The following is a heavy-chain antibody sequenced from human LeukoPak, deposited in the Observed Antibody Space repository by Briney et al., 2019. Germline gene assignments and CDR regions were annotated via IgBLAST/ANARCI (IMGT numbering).Heavy chain of an antibody. CDR1: GYTFTSYG. D-gene: IGHD6-13*01. V-gene: IGHV1-18*01. CDR2: ISAYNGNT. Sequence: ASVKVSCKASGYTFTSYGISWVRQAPGQGLEWMGWISAYNGNTNYAQKLQGRLTMTTDTSTSTAYMELRSLRSDDTAVYYCARDKKVAAAGPIDYWGQGTLVTVSS. J-gene: IGHJ4*02. CDR3: ARDKKVAAAGPIDY.